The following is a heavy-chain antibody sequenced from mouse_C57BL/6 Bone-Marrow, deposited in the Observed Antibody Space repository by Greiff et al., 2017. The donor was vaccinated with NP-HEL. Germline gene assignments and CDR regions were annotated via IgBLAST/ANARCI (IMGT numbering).Heavy chain of an antibody. Sequence: QVQLQQSGAELARPGASVKMSCKASGYTFTSYTMHWVKQRPGQGLEWIGYINPSSGSTKYNQKFKDKATLTADKSYSTAYMQLSSLTSEDSAVYYCARVKPYYYAMDYWGQGTSVTVSS. CDR2: INPSSGST. CDR3: ARVKPYYYAMDY. J-gene: IGHJ4*01. V-gene: IGHV1-4*01. CDR1: GYTFTSYT.